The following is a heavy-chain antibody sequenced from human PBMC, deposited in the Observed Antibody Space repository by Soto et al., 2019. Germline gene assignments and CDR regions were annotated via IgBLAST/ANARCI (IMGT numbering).Heavy chain of an antibody. J-gene: IGHJ6*02. CDR2: IIPILGIA. D-gene: IGHD5-18*01. V-gene: IGHV1-69*02. CDR1: GGTFSSST. Sequence: ASVKVSCKASGGTFSSSTISWVRQAPGQGLEWMGRIIPILGIANYAQKFQGRVTITADKSTSTAYMELSSLRSEDTAVYYCARGPTPDTAMVTPYYYYYYGMDVWGQGTTVTVSS. CDR3: ARGPTPDTAMVTPYYYYYYGMDV.